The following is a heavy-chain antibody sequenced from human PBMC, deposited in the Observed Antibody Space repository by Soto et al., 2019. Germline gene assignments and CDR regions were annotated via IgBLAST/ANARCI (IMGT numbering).Heavy chain of an antibody. CDR3: ARAQVVLAAIYFDY. Sequence: PSETLSLTCAVSGGSISSSNWWSWVRQPPGKGLEWIGEIYHSGSTNYNPSLKSRVTISVDKSKNQFSLKLSSVTAADTAVYYCARAQVVLAAIYFDYWGQGTLVTVSS. D-gene: IGHD2-2*01. V-gene: IGHV4-4*02. CDR2: IYHSGST. CDR1: GGSISSSNW. J-gene: IGHJ4*02.